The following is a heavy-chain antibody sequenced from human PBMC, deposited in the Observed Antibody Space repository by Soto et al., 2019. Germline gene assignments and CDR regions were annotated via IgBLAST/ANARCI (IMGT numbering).Heavy chain of an antibody. Sequence: QVQLQESGPGLVKPSETLSLTCTVSGGSISSYYWTWIRQPPGKGLEWVGYVYYSGTTYYNPSLQSRVTISVDTSKNQFSLKVKSVTAADTAIYYCARAVSTWRYFFDYWGQGSLVTVSS. CDR3: ARAVSTWRYFFDY. CDR1: GGSISSYY. D-gene: IGHD6-13*01. V-gene: IGHV4-59*01. CDR2: VYYSGTT. J-gene: IGHJ4*02.